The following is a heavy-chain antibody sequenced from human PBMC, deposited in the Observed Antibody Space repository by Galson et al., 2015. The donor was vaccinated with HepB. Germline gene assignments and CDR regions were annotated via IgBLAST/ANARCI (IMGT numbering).Heavy chain of an antibody. V-gene: IGHV2-5*01. Sequence: PALVKPTQTLTLTCTFSGFSLSTSGVGVGWIRQPPGKALEWLALIYWNDDKRYSPSLKSRLTITKDTSKNQVVLTMTNMDPVDTATYYCAHSDSIAAAGTIFWGWFDPWGQGTLVTVSS. J-gene: IGHJ5*02. CDR2: IYWNDDK. CDR1: GFSLSTSGVG. CDR3: AHSDSIAAAGTIFWGWFDP. D-gene: IGHD6-13*01.